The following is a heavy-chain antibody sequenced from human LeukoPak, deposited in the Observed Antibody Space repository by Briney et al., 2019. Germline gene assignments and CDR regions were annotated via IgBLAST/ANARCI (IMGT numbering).Heavy chain of an antibody. CDR3: ARDGGGIAVAGPPGDY. D-gene: IGHD6-19*01. Sequence: ASGKVPFKASGYTFTSYGISWVRPAPGQGLWWMGRISAYNGNTNYAQKLQGRVTMTTDTSTSTAYMELRSLRSDDTAVYYCARDGGGIAVAGPPGDYWGQGTLVTVSS. V-gene: IGHV1-18*04. CDR1: GYTFTSYG. CDR2: ISAYNGNT. J-gene: IGHJ4*02.